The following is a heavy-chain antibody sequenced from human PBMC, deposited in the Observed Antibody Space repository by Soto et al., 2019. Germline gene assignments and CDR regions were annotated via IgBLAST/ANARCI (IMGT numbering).Heavy chain of an antibody. J-gene: IGHJ5*02. V-gene: IGHV3-23*01. CDR1: GFTFSSYA. D-gene: IGHD2-15*01. Sequence: EVQLLESGGGLVQPGGSLRLSCAASGFTFSSYAMSWVRQAPGKGLEWVSAIYSGGSTYYADSVKGRFTISRDNSKNTLYLQMNSLRAEDTAVYYCARDWGYCSGGSCYSNWFDPWGQGTLVTVSS. CDR3: ARDWGYCSGGSCYSNWFDP. CDR2: IYSGGST.